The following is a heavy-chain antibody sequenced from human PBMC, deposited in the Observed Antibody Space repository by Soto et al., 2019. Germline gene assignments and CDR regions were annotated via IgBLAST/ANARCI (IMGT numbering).Heavy chain of an antibody. CDR3: ARARRDGYNFPFFDY. J-gene: IGHJ4*02. CDR1: GGTFSSYA. Sequence: ASVKVSCKASGGTFSSYAISWVRQAPGQGLEWMGGIIPIFGTANYAQKFQGRVTITADESTSTAYMELSSLRSEDTAVYYCARARRDGYNFPFFDYWGQGTLVTVSS. D-gene: IGHD5-12*01. CDR2: IIPIFGTA. V-gene: IGHV1-69*13.